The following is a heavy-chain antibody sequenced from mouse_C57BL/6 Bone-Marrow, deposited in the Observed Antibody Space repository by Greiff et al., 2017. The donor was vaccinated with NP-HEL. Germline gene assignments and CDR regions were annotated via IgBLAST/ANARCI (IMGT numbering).Heavy chain of an antibody. CDR1: GYTFTSYW. CDR3: ARSYGNYFYWYFDV. CDR2: IYPGSGST. D-gene: IGHD2-1*01. Sequence: QVQLQQSGAELVKPGASVKMSCKASGYTFTSYWITWVKQRPGQGLEWIGDIYPGSGSTNYNEKFKSKATLTVDTSSSTAYMQLSSLTSEDSAVYYCARSYGNYFYWYFDVWGTGTTVTVSS. V-gene: IGHV1-55*01. J-gene: IGHJ1*03.